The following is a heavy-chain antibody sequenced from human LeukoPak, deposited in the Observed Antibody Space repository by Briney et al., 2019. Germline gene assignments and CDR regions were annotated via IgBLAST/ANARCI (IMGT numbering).Heavy chain of an antibody. CDR2: ISGSGGST. CDR3: ANYVDTAAFFNY. Sequence: GGSLRLSCAASGFSFNSYAMNWVRQAPGKGLEWVSSISGSGGSTYYADSVKGRFTISRDNSKNTLYLQMNSLRAEDTAVYYCANYVDTAAFFNYWGQGTLVTVSS. D-gene: IGHD5-18*01. V-gene: IGHV3-23*01. J-gene: IGHJ4*02. CDR1: GFSFNSYA.